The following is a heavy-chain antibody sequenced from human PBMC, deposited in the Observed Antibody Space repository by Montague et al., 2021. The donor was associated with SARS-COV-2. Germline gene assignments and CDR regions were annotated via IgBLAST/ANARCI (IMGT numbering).Heavy chain of an antibody. CDR3: ARDRDWDDWCGMDV. D-gene: IGHD2-21*01. Sequence: SRRLSCAASGFIFSSYEMNWVRQAPGKGLEWISYISSSGGGSTKHYTGSVKGRFTISRDNAKNSLYLQMNSLRVEDTAIYYCARDRDWDDWCGMDVWGQGTTVTVSS. V-gene: IGHV3-48*03. CDR2: ISSSGGGSTK. J-gene: IGHJ6*02. CDR1: GFIFSSYE.